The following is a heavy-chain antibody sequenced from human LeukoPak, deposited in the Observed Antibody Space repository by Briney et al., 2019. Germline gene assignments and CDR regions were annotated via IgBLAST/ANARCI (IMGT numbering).Heavy chain of an antibody. J-gene: IGHJ4*02. Sequence: SETLSLTCTVSGASIDSYYWSWIRQPPGKGLEWIGYIYYRGTTSYNPFLKSRVTISVDTSKNQFSLRLNSVTAADTAVYYCARHFRGYGYAAAGIFDYWGQGTLVTVSS. CDR2: IYYRGTT. D-gene: IGHD5-18*01. V-gene: IGHV4-59*08. CDR1: GASIDSYY. CDR3: ARHFRGYGYAAAGIFDY.